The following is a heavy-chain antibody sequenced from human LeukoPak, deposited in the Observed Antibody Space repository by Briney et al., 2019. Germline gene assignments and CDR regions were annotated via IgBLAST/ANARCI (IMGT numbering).Heavy chain of an antibody. J-gene: IGHJ4*02. V-gene: IGHV4-34*01. CDR2: INHSGST. CDR3: ARGLPPRWIVATPPDY. CDR1: GGSFSGYY. D-gene: IGHD5-12*01. Sequence: SETLSLTCAVYGGSFSGYYWSWIRQPPGKGLEWIGEINHSGSTNYNPSLKSRVTISVDTFKNQFSLKLSSVTAADTAVYYCARGLPPRWIVATPPDYWGQGTLVTVSS.